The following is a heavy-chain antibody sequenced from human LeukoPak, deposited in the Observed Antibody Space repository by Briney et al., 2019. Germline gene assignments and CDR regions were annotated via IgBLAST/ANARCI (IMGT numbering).Heavy chain of an antibody. CDR3: ARGLYSSSWYYYYYMDV. V-gene: IGHV4-39*07. D-gene: IGHD6-13*01. J-gene: IGHJ6*03. CDR1: GGSISSSSYY. Sequence: SETLSLTCTVSGGSISSSSYYWGWIRQPPGKGLEWIGSIYYSGSTYYNPSLKSRVTISVDTSKNQFSLKLSSVTAADTAVYYCARGLYSSSWYYYYYMDVWGKGTTVTVSS. CDR2: IYYSGST.